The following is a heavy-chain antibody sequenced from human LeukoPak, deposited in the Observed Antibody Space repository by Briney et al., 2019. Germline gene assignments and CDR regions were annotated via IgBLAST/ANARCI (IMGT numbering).Heavy chain of an antibody. Sequence: SETLSLTCSVSGFSISSGYYWGWVRQPPGKGLEWIGNIFYSGSTYYSPSLKSRVTISLDTSRNQFSLKLNSVTAADTAVYYCAKSNGYGLVDIWGQGTMVTVSS. CDR2: IFYSGST. V-gene: IGHV4-38-2*02. D-gene: IGHD3-10*01. CDR3: AKSNGYGLVDI. J-gene: IGHJ3*02. CDR1: GFSISSGYY.